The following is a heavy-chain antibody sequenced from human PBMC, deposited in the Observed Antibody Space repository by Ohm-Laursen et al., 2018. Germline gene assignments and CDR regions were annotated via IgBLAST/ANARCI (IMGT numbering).Heavy chain of an antibody. Sequence: SDTLSLTCAVYGGSFSGYYWSWIRQPPGKGLEWIGEINHSGSTNYNPSLKSRVTISVDTSKNQFSLKLSSVTAADTAVYYCARDAYGMDVWGQGTTVTVSS. CDR3: ARDAYGMDV. CDR2: INHSGST. CDR1: GGSFSGYY. J-gene: IGHJ6*02. V-gene: IGHV4-34*01.